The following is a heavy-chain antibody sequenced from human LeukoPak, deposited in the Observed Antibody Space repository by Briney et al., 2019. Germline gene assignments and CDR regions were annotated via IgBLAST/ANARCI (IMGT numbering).Heavy chain of an antibody. V-gene: IGHV4-30-2*01. CDR1: GGSISSGGYS. Sequence: SQTLSLTCAVSGGSISSGGYSWSWIRQPPGKGLEWIGYIYHSGSTYYNPSLKSRVTISVDRSKNQFSLKLSSVTAADTAVYYCARVYSYGFKYYFGYWGQGTLVTVSS. D-gene: IGHD5-18*01. CDR3: ARVYSYGFKYYFGY. J-gene: IGHJ4*02. CDR2: IYHSGST.